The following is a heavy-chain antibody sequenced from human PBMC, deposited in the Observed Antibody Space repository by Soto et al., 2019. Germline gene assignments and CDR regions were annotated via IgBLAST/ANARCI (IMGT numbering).Heavy chain of an antibody. D-gene: IGHD4-4*01. V-gene: IGHV4-31*03. CDR1: GGSISSGGYY. CDR3: AREPSTVTRNWFDP. CDR2: IYYSGST. J-gene: IGHJ5*02. Sequence: SETLSLTCTVSGGSISSGGYYWSWIRQHPGKGLEWIGYIYYSGSTYYNPSLKSRVTISVDTSKNQFSLKLSSVTAADTAVYYCAREPSTVTRNWFDPWGQGTLVTSPQ.